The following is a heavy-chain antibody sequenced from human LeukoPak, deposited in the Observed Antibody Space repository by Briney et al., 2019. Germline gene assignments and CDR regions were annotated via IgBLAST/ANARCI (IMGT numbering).Heavy chain of an antibody. CDR2: INQDGSEK. D-gene: IGHD3-22*01. J-gene: IGHJ3*02. CDR1: GFSFIRHW. CDR3: ARDDTHYGSSGSFYDAFDI. Sequence: TGGSLRLSCVASGFSFIRHWMTWVRQAPGKGLEWVANINQDGSEKYYVDSVKGRFTISRDNAENSMYLQMNSLRAEDTAVYYCARDDTHYGSSGSFYDAFDIWGQGTMVTVSS. V-gene: IGHV3-7*01.